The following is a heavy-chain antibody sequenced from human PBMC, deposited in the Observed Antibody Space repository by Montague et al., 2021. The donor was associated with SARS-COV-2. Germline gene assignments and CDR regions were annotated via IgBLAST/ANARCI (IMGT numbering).Heavy chain of an antibody. V-gene: IGHV4-61*01. D-gene: IGHD1-14*01. CDR3: ARNSGITSWYYDY. CDR1: GGSVSSGSYY. Sequence: SETLSLTCTVSGGSVSSGSYYWSWIRQPPGKGLQSIGYIYYTGSTNYNPSLQSRVTISVDSSKNQFSVRLSSVTAADTAVYYCARNSGITSWYYDYWGQGTLVTVSS. CDR2: IYYTGST. J-gene: IGHJ4*02.